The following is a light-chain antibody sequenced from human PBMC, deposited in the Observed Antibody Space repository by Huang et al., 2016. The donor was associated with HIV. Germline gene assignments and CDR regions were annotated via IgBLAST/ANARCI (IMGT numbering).Light chain of an antibody. V-gene: IGKV3-11*01. J-gene: IGKJ4*01. CDR1: QSVNSY. CDR2: DAS. Sequence: EIVLTQSPATLSLSPGKRATLSCRASQSVNSYLAWYQQKPGQAPRLLIYDASNRATGIPARFSGSWAGTDFTLTISNVQSEDFAVYYCQQRSAWPLTFGGGTKVEI. CDR3: QQRSAWPLT.